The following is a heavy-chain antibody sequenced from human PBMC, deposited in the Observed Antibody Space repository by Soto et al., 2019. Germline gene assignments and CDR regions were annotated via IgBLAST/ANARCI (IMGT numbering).Heavy chain of an antibody. CDR2: ISSNGGST. CDR3: ARGPGYYFDY. J-gene: IGHJ4*02. CDR1: GFTFSSYA. V-gene: IGHV3-64*01. Sequence: PGGSLRLSCAASGFTFSSYAMHWVRQAPGKGLEYVSAISSNGGSTYYANSVKGRFTISRDNSKNTLYLQMGSLRAEDMAVYYCARGPGYYFDYWGKGTLVPVSS.